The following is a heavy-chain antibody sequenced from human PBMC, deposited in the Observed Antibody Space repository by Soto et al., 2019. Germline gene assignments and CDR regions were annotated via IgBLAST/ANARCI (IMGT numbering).Heavy chain of an antibody. CDR2: ISTNGGST. Sequence: PGGSLRLSCSASGFTFSSYAMHWVRQAPGKGLEYVSSISTNGGSTHYADSVKGRFTISRDNSKNTLYLQMNSLRAEDTAVYYCARDRSTIYAFDIWGQGTMVTVSS. CDR1: GFTFSSYA. J-gene: IGHJ3*02. CDR3: ARDRSTIYAFDI. D-gene: IGHD3-3*01. V-gene: IGHV3-64*04.